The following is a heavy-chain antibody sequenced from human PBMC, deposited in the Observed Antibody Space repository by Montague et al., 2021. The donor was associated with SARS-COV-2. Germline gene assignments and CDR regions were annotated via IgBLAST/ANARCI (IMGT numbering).Heavy chain of an antibody. Sequence: PALVNPTQTLTLTCTFSGFSLETDGAAVGWIRQAPGKAPQWLAVIFWDGDKHYSPSFQSRLTITKDNSKSQVVLRMTNMDPVDTGTYFCALEVRRDSSSGGYYRHFDNWGPGLRVIVSP. J-gene: IGHJ4*02. D-gene: IGHD3-10*01. CDR2: IFWDGDK. CDR3: ALEVRRDSSSGGYYRHFDN. CDR1: GFSLETDGAA. V-gene: IGHV2-5*02.